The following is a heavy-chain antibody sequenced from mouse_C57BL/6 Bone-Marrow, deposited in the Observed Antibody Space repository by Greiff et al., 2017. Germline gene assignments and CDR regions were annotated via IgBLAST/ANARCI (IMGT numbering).Heavy chain of an antibody. CDR1: GFNIKDDY. Sequence: VQLQQSGAELVKPGASVKLSCTASGFNIKDDYMHWVKQRPEQGLEWIGWISPENGDTAYAAKFKGKATITADTSSNTAYLQLSSLTSEDTAVYYLTTSGIYCTTDYWGQGTTLTVSS. V-gene: IGHV14-4*01. CDR2: ISPENGDT. CDR3: TTSGIYCTTDY. J-gene: IGHJ4*01.